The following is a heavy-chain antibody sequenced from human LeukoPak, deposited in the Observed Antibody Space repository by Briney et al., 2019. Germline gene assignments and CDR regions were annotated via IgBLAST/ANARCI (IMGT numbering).Heavy chain of an antibody. D-gene: IGHD1-26*01. CDR1: GGSISSYY. Sequence: SGTLSLTCTVSGGSISSYYWSWIRQPPGKGLEWIGYIYYSGSTNYNPSLKSPVTISVDTSKNQFSLKLSSVTAADTAVYYCARAISGSYSRAFDIWGQGTMVTVSS. CDR3: ARAISGSYSRAFDI. V-gene: IGHV4-59*01. J-gene: IGHJ3*02. CDR2: IYYSGST.